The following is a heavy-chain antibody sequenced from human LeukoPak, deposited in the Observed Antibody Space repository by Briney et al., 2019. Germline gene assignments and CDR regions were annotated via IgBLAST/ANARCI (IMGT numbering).Heavy chain of an antibody. CDR1: GFTFSSYA. V-gene: IGHV3-23*01. J-gene: IGHJ5*02. Sequence: GGSLRLSCVVSGFTFSSYAMSWVRQAPGKGLEWVSSISGSGGSTYYADSGKGRFTISRDNSKNTLYLQMNSLRAVVTAVYYCAKDRHAPGRYCSSTTCFPFDPWGQGTLVTVSS. CDR2: ISGSGGST. CDR3: AKDRHAPGRYCSSTTCFPFDP. D-gene: IGHD2-2*01.